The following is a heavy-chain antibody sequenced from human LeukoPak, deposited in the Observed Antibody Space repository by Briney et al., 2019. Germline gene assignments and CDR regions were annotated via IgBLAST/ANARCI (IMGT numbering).Heavy chain of an antibody. Sequence: SVKVSCKASGGTFSSYAISWVRQAPGQGLEWMGRIIPILGIANYAQKFQGRVTITADKSTSTAYMELSSLRSEDTAVYYCARDTLWFGELWPYYFDYWGQGTLVTVSS. D-gene: IGHD3-10*01. J-gene: IGHJ4*02. CDR1: GGTFSSYA. V-gene: IGHV1-69*04. CDR3: ARDTLWFGELWPYYFDY. CDR2: IIPILGIA.